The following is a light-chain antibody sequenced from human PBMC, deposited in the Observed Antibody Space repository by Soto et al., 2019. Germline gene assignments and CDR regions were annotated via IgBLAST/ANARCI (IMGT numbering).Light chain of an antibody. Sequence: QSALTQPASVSGSPGQSITMSCTGTSSDVGGYNYVSWYQQHPGMAPKLMIYDVSNRPSGVSNRFSGSKSGNTASLTISGLQAEDEADYYCSSYTSSSTRVFGGGTQLTVL. CDR3: SSYTSSSTRV. J-gene: IGLJ3*02. V-gene: IGLV2-14*01. CDR2: DVS. CDR1: SSDVGGYNY.